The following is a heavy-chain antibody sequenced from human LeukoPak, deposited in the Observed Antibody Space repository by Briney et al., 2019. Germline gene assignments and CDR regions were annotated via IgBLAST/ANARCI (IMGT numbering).Heavy chain of an antibody. D-gene: IGHD2-2*02. CDR3: ARDRCSSSSCYSDYYYGMDL. J-gene: IGHJ6*02. CDR2: IYYSGNT. V-gene: IGHV4-31*03. CDR1: GGSISSGGYY. Sequence: PSETLSLTCTVAGGSISSGGYYWNWVRQHPGKGLEWIGYIYYSGNTYHNPSLKSRVTISLDTSKNQFSLKLSSVTAADTAVYYCARDRCSSSSCYSDYYYGMDLWGQGTTVTVSS.